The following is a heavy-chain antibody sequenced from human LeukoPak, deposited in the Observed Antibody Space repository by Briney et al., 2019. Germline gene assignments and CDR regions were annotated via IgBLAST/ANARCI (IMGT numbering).Heavy chain of an antibody. V-gene: IGHV4-39*02. CDR2: IYYSGST. J-gene: IGHJ4*02. CDR3: AREGGPYRPLDY. Sequence: KPSETLSLTCTVSGDSISSSNYYWGWIRQPPGKGLEWIGSIYYSGSTYYNPSLKSRVTISVDTSRNQFSLKLSSVTAADTAVYYCAREGGPYRPLDYSGQGTLVTVAS. CDR1: GDSISSSNYY.